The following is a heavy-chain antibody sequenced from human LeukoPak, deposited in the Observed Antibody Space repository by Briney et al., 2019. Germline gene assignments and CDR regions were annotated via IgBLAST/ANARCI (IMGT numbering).Heavy chain of an antibody. V-gene: IGHV3-66*01. Sequence: PGGSLRLSCAASGFTFSDHYMDWVRQAPGKGLEWVSVIYSGGSTYYADSVKGRFTISRDNSKNTLYLQMNSLRAEDTAVYYCARSLSSSSWYLDFDYWGQGTLVTVSS. CDR1: GFTFSDHY. D-gene: IGHD6-13*01. CDR2: IYSGGST. J-gene: IGHJ4*02. CDR3: ARSLSSSSWYLDFDY.